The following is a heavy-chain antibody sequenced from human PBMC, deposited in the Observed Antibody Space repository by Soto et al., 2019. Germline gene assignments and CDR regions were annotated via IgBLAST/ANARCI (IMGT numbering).Heavy chain of an antibody. D-gene: IGHD6-6*01. CDR2: IYYSGST. Sequence: QLQLQESGPGLVKPSETLSLTCTVSGGSISSSSYYWGWIRQPPGKGLEWIGSIYYSGSTYYNPSLKSRVTISVDTSKNQFSPKLSSVTAADTAVYYCARGSLEYSSAPWDYWGQGTLVTVSS. V-gene: IGHV4-39*01. J-gene: IGHJ4*02. CDR1: GGSISSSSYY. CDR3: ARGSLEYSSAPWDY.